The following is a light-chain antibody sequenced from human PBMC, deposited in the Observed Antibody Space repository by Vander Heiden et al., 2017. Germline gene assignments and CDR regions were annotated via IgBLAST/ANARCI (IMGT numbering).Light chain of an antibody. J-gene: IGKJ1*01. Sequence: EIVLTQSPPSLSMSPGEGATLSCRASQSVTSYLAWYQHKPGQAPRLLIYDASNRAAGIPARFSGSGYGGDFTLTISSREPEDFAVYYCQHRSQGHPRWTFGQGTEVEV. CDR3: QHRSQGHPRWT. V-gene: IGKV3-11*02. CDR1: QSVTSY. CDR2: DAS.